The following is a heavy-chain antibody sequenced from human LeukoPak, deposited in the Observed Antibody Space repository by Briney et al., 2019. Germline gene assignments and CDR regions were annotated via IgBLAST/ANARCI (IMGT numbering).Heavy chain of an antibody. Sequence: GRSLRLSCAASGFTFDDYAMHWVRQAPGKGLEWVSGISWKSGTIGYADSVKGRFTISRDNSKNTLYLQMNSLRAEDTAVYYCASPSPLTIFGVVITYFDYWGQGTLVTASS. CDR3: ASPSPLTIFGVVITYFDY. D-gene: IGHD3-3*01. V-gene: IGHV3-9*01. CDR2: ISWKSGTI. CDR1: GFTFDDYA. J-gene: IGHJ4*02.